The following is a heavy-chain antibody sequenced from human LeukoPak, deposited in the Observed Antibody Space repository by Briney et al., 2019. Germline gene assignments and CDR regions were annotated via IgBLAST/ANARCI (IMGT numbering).Heavy chain of an antibody. Sequence: QPGGSLRLSCAASGLTFSSHWMHWVRQPPGKGLEWVSAISISGTKTYYADSVKGRFTISRDNSKNTLYLQMNSLRVEDTAVYYCANEIRPNDYWGQGTLVTVSS. CDR3: ANEIRPNDY. D-gene: IGHD4-17*01. J-gene: IGHJ4*02. V-gene: IGHV3-23*01. CDR2: ISISGTKT. CDR1: GLTFSSHW.